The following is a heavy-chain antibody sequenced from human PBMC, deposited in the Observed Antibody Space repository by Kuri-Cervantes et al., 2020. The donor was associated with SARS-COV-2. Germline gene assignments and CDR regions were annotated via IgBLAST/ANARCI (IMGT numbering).Heavy chain of an antibody. CDR3: AKNWGASGWYPFDC. D-gene: IGHD6-19*01. V-gene: IGHV1-18*04. J-gene: IGHJ4*02. CDR2: ISTYSGNT. Sequence: ASVKVSCKASGYTFTAYYMHWVRQAPGQGLEWMGWISTYSGNTNYAQRLQGRVTMTTDTSTSTAYMELRSLRSDDTAVFYCAKNWGASGWYPFDCWGQGTLVTVSS. CDR1: GYTFTAYY.